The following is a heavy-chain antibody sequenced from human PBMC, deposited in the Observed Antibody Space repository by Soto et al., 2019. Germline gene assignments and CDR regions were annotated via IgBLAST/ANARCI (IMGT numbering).Heavy chain of an antibody. V-gene: IGHV3-23*01. J-gene: IGHJ6*02. CDR1: GFTFSSYA. CDR3: AKILAGYQIAYYYYGMDV. Sequence: EVQLLESGGGLVQPGGSLRLSCAASGFTFSSYAMSWVRQAPGKGLEWVSAISGSGGSTYYADSVKGRFTISRDKSKNTLYLQMNSLRAEDTAVYYCAKILAGYQIAYYYYGMDVWGQGTTVTVSS. CDR2: ISGSGGST. D-gene: IGHD2-2*03.